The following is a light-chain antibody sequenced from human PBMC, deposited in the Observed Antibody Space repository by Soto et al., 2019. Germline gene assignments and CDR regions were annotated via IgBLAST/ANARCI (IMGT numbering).Light chain of an antibody. CDR2: GAS. Sequence: EIGMTQSPATLSVSPGERATLSCRASQSVSSNLAWYQQKPGQAPRLLIYGASTRATGIPARFSGSGSGTEFTLSISSLQYEDFAVYYCQQYNNWPWTFGQGTKVEIK. V-gene: IGKV3-15*01. CDR3: QQYNNWPWT. J-gene: IGKJ1*01. CDR1: QSVSSN.